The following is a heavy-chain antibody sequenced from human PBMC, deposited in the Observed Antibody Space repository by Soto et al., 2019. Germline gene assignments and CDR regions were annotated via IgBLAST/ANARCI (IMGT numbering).Heavy chain of an antibody. D-gene: IGHD1-26*01. J-gene: IGHJ4*02. CDR3: ARGQVDTRLFDY. CDR2: IYPSDSDT. CDR1: GYSFSSYW. Sequence: GESLKISCKASGYSFSSYWIGWVRPMPGKGLEWMGIIYPSDSDTRYSPSFQGQVTISADKSIYTAYLQWSSLKASDTAMYYCARGQVDTRLFDYWGQGTQVTVSS. V-gene: IGHV5-51*01.